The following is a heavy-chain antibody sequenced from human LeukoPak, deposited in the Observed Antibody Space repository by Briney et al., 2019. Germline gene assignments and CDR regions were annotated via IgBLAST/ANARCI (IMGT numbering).Heavy chain of an antibody. V-gene: IGHV3-53*04. J-gene: IGHJ4*02. CDR1: GFTVSSNY. D-gene: IGHD3-22*01. CDR2: IYSGGST. Sequence: GGSLRLSCAASGFTVSSNYMSWVRQAPGKGLEWVSVIYSGGSTYYADSVKGRFTISRHNSKNTLYLQMNSLRAEDTAVYYCARDRPRYDSSGPYFDYWGQGTLVTVSS. CDR3: ARDRPRYDSSGPYFDY.